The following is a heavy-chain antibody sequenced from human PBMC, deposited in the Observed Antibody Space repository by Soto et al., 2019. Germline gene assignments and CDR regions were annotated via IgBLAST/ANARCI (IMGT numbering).Heavy chain of an antibody. J-gene: IGHJ4*02. Sequence: PGGSLRLSCAASGFTFSSYLMSWVRQAPGKGLEWVATIKQDESEKYYVDSVKGRFTVSRDNAKSSLYLQMNSVRVEDTAVYYCARGDYFDRRFDYWGQGARVTVSS. CDR3: ARGDYFDRRFDY. V-gene: IGHV3-7*03. CDR1: GFTFSSYL. D-gene: IGHD3-22*01. CDR2: IKQDESEK.